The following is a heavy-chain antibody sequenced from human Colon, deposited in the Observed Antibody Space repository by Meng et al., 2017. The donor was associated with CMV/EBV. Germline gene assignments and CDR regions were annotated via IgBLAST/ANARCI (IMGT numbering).Heavy chain of an antibody. V-gene: IGHV1-2*02. CDR2: INPNSGGT. D-gene: IGHD5-12*01. Sequence: ASVKVSCKASGYTFTAYYMHWGRQAPGQGLEWMGWINPNSGGTDYTRNFKGRVTMASDTSITTAYMELSRLSSDDPAVDYCARVSGYSGYDPLGYWGQGTLVTVSS. J-gene: IGHJ4*02. CDR1: GYTFTAYY. CDR3: ARVSGYSGYDPLGY.